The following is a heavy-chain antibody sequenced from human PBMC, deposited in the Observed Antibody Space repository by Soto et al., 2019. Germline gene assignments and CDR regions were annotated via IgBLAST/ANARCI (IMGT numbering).Heavy chain of an antibody. Sequence: QVQLQESGPGLVEPTGTLSLTCGVSGGSFSSGDWWTWVRQPPGKGLEWIGEIFHAGGTSYNSSLQSRVTISLDKTKNQLSLRLTPVTAADTAIYYCAGRTPIAPTWGRGTLVIVSS. CDR3: AGRTPIAPT. J-gene: IGHJ5*02. CDR1: GGSFSSGDW. CDR2: IFHAGGT. V-gene: IGHV4-4*02. D-gene: IGHD6-13*01.